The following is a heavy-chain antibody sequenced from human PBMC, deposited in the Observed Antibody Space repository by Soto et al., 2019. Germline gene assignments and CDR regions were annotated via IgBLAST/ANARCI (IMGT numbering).Heavy chain of an antibody. CDR3: ARDVGDSAYSAFDI. V-gene: IGHV3-48*02. CDR2: ISSSSSPI. Sequence: GGSLRLSCAVSGFTFSNYNMNWVRQAPGKGLEWVSYISSSSSPINYADSVQGRFTISRENAKNSLYLQMNSLRDDDTAVYFCARDVGDSAYSAFDIWGQGTMVTVSS. CDR1: GFTFSNYN. J-gene: IGHJ3*02. D-gene: IGHD4-4*01.